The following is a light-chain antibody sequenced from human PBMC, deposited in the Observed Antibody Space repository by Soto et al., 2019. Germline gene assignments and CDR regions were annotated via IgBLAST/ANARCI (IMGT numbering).Light chain of an antibody. V-gene: IGLV2-8*01. CDR3: SSYAGSNNLL. Sequence: QSVLTQPPSASGSPGQSVTISCTGTSSDVGAYNYVSWYQQHPGKAPKLMIYEVTKRPSGVPDRFSGSKFGSTASLTVSGLQAEDVADYFCSSYAGSNNLLFGGGTQLTVL. CDR1: SSDVGAYNY. CDR2: EVT. J-gene: IGLJ2*01.